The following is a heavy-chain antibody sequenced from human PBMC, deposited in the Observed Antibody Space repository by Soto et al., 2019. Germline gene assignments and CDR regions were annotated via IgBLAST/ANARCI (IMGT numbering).Heavy chain of an antibody. J-gene: IGHJ4*02. CDR1: GYTFTSYG. Sequence: ASVKVSCKASGYTFTSYGISWVRQAPGQGLEWMGWISAYNGNTNYAQKLQGRVTMTTDTSTSTAYMELRSLRSDDTAVYYCATQATEKSPFDYWGQGPLVTVSS. CDR3: ATQATEKSPFDY. V-gene: IGHV1-18*01. CDR2: ISAYNGNT.